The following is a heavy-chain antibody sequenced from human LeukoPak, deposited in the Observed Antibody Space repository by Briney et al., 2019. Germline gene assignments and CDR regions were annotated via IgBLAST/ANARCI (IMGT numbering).Heavy chain of an antibody. Sequence: ASVKVSCKASGYTFTSYGISWVRQAPGQGLEWMGWISAYNGNTNYAQKPQGRVTMTTDTSTSTAYMELRSLRSDDTAVYYCASDYYDSSGYYYNSMDVWGKGTTVTVSS. D-gene: IGHD3-22*01. CDR2: ISAYNGNT. J-gene: IGHJ6*04. CDR3: ASDYYDSSGYYYNSMDV. V-gene: IGHV1-18*01. CDR1: GYTFTSYG.